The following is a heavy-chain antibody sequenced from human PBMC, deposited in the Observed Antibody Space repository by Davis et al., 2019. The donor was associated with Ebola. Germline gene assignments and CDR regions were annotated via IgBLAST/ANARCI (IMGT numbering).Heavy chain of an antibody. V-gene: IGHV1-69*13. J-gene: IGHJ6*02. CDR1: GGTFSSYA. CDR2: IIPIFGTA. CDR3: ARDSYYDFWSGSQRGMDV. Sequence: AASVKVSCKASGGTFSSYAISWVRQAPGQGLEWMGGIIPIFGTANYAQKFQGRVTITADESTSTAYMELSSLRSEDTAVYYCARDSYYDFWSGSQRGMDVWGQGTTVTVSS. D-gene: IGHD3-3*01.